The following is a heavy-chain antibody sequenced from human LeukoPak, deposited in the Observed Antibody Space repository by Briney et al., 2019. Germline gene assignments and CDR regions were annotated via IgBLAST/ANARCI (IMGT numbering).Heavy chain of an antibody. Sequence: SETLSLTCTVSGGSISSYYWSWIRQPPGKGLEWIGYIYYSGSTNYNPSLKSRVTISVDTSKNQFSLMLTSVTAADTAVYYCARTTEGGYTYGYFYYYYMDVWGKGTTVTISS. D-gene: IGHD5-18*01. CDR3: ARTTEGGYTYGYFYYYYMDV. J-gene: IGHJ6*03. CDR2: IYYSGST. CDR1: GGSISSYY. V-gene: IGHV4-59*01.